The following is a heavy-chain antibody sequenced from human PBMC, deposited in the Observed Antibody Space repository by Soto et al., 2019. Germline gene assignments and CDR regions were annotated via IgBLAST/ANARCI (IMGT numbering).Heavy chain of an antibody. J-gene: IGHJ4*02. CDR1: GGSIRSNNYY. CDR2: IYYSGST. Sequence: PSETLSLTCTVSGGSIRSNNYYWGWIRQPPGKGLEWIGTIYYSGSTYYNPSLKSRVTISVDTSKNQFSLKLSSLTAADTAVYYCASLRMGATTQDFWGQGTLVTVSS. V-gene: IGHV4-39*01. D-gene: IGHD1-26*01. CDR3: ASLRMGATTQDF.